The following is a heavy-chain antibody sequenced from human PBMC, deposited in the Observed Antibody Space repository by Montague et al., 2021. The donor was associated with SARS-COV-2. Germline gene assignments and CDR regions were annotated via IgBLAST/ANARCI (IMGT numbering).Heavy chain of an antibody. Sequence: SETLSLTCTVSGGSISSYYWSWIRQSPGKGLEWIGYIYYIGSTNXNPSLKGRVTMSVDTSKNQFSLKVTSVTTAVYYCARGELPAATSFASLLHWGQGILVTVSS. D-gene: IGHD2-2*01. CDR1: GGSISSYY. CDR3: ARGELPAATSFASLLH. V-gene: IGHV4-59*01. CDR2: IYYIGST. J-gene: IGHJ1*01.